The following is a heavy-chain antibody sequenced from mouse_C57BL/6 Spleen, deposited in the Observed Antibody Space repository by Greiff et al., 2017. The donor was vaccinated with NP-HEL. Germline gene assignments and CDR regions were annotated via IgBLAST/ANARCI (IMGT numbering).Heavy chain of an antibody. V-gene: IGHV3-6*01. D-gene: IGHD1-1*01. CDR3: ARESYYGSSSYAMDY. CDR2: ISYDGSN. Sequence: VQLKESGPGLVKPSQSLSLTCSVTGYSITSGYYWNWIRQFPGNKLEWMGYISYDGSNNYNPSLKNRISITRDTSKNQFFLKLNSVTTEDTATYYCARESYYGSSSYAMDYWGQGTSVTVSS. CDR1: GYSITSGYY. J-gene: IGHJ4*01.